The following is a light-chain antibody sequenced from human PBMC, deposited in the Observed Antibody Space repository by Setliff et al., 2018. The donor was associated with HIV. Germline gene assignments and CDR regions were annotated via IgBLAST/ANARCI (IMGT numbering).Light chain of an antibody. Sequence: QSVLAQPASVSGSPGQSITISCTGTSRDVGGGSNYVSWYQQHPGQAPKLIIYDVSYRPSGVSNRFSGSKSGNTASLTISGLQAEDEADYYCSSYTSSTPLYVFGNGTKVTV. CDR1: SRDVGGGSNY. J-gene: IGLJ1*01. CDR3: SSYTSSTPLYV. V-gene: IGLV2-14*03. CDR2: DVS.